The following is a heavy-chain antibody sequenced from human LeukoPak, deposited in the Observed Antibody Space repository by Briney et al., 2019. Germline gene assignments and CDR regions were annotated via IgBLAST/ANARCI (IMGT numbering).Heavy chain of an antibody. D-gene: IGHD3-10*01. CDR3: ARQGGSASPLLI. CDR1: GGSISSYY. V-gene: IGHV4-59*08. J-gene: IGHJ4*02. CDR2: IYYSGST. Sequence: SETLSLTCTVSGGSISSYYRSWIRQPPGKGLEWIGYIYYSGSTYYNPSLKSRVTISVDTSKNQFSLKLSSVTAADTAVYYCARQGGSASPLLIWDQGTLVTVSS.